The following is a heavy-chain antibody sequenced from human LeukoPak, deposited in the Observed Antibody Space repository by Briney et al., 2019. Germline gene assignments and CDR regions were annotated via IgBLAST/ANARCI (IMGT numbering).Heavy chain of an antibody. D-gene: IGHD1-7*01. CDR2: IYSGGST. J-gene: IGHJ5*02. CDR1: GFTVSSNY. V-gene: IGHV3-66*02. CDR3: ARELVNWFDP. Sequence: GGSLRLSCAASGFTVSSNYMSWVRQAPGKGLEWVSVIYSGGSTYYADSVEGRFTISRDNSKNTLYLQMNSLRAEDTAVYYCARELVNWFDPWGQGTLVTVSS.